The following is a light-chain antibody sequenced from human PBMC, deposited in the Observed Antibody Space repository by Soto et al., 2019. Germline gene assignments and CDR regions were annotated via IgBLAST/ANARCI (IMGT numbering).Light chain of an antibody. CDR3: QQYNNWPWT. J-gene: IGKJ1*01. CDR1: QSISSN. Sequence: EIVMTQSPATLSVSPGEGATLSCRASQSISSNLAWYQQKPGQAPRLLITGASTRATSIAARISGSGSGTEFTLTISSLQSEDFAVYYCQQYNNWPWTFGQGTKVEIK. CDR2: GAS. V-gene: IGKV3-15*01.